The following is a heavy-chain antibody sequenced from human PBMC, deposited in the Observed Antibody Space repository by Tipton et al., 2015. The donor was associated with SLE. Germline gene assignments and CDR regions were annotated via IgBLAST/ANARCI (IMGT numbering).Heavy chain of an antibody. J-gene: IGHJ4*02. CDR3: ARGDFWSGLDY. CDR1: GASISTEGYS. D-gene: IGHD3-3*01. V-gene: IGHV4-30-2*01. Sequence: TLSLTCVVSGASISTEGYSWSWIRQPPGKGLEWIGEINHSGSTNYNPSLKSRVTISVDTSKNQFSLKLSSVTAADTAVYYCARGDFWSGLDYWGQGALVTVSS. CDR2: INHSGST.